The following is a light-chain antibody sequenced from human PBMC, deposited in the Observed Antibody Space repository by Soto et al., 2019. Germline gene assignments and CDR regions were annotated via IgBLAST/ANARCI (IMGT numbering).Light chain of an antibody. V-gene: IGKV3-20*01. CDR2: GAS. J-gene: IGKJ4*01. CDR1: QSVSNNY. Sequence: EIVLTQSPGTLSLSPGERATLSCRASQSVSNNYLAWYQPKPGQAPRLLIYGASNRATGIPDRFSGSGSGTEFTLTISSLQSEDFAVYHCQQYHRWPLTFGGGTRWIS. CDR3: QQYHRWPLT.